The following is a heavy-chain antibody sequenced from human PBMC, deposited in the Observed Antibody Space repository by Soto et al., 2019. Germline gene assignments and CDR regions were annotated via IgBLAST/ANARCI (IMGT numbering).Heavy chain of an antibody. CDR3: AKDRGDFCSGGGCNYFYYYGMDI. CDR1: GLTVRNYA. V-gene: IGHV3-23*01. Sequence: GSLRRSCAPFGLTVRNYAMNWVRQAPGKGLEWVSMITGIGCSTYYAGSVKGRFTISRDNSKNTLYLQMNSLRPEDTAVYYCAKDRGDFCSGGGCNYFYYYGMDISGQGTTVTVSS. D-gene: IGHD2-15*01. CDR2: ITGIGCST. J-gene: IGHJ6*02.